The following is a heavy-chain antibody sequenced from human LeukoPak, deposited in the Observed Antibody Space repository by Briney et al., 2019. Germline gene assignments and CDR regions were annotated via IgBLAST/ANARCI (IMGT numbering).Heavy chain of an antibody. CDR1: GGSFSGYY. CDR2: INHSGST. J-gene: IGHJ6*02. D-gene: IGHD2-15*01. CDR3: AREAALGYCSGGSCWFGDYGMDV. V-gene: IGHV4-34*01. Sequence: SETLSLTCAVYGGSFSGYYWSWIRQPPGKGLEWIGEINHSGSTNYNPSLKSRVTISVDTSKNQFSLKLSSVTAADTAVYYCAREAALGYCSGGSCWFGDYGMDVWGQGTTVTVSS.